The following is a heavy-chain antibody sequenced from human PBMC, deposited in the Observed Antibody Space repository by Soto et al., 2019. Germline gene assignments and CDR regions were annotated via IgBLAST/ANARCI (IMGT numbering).Heavy chain of an antibody. D-gene: IGHD2-15*01. V-gene: IGHV5-10-1*01. J-gene: IGHJ5*02. CDR3: ARHAVVVAATPWSNWFDP. CDR1: GYSFTSYW. Sequence: GESLKISCKGSGYSFTSYWISWVRQMPGKGLEWMGRIDPSNSYTNYSPSFQGHVTISADKSISTAYLQWSSLKASDTAMYYCARHAVVVAATPWSNWFDPWGQGTLVTVYS. CDR2: IDPSNSYT.